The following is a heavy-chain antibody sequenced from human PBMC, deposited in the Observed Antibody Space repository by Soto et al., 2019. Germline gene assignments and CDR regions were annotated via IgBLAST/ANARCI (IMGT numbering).Heavy chain of an antibody. CDR1: GFSLSNARMG. D-gene: IGHD6-13*01. Sequence: QVTLKESGPVLVKPTETLTLTCTVSGFSLSNARMGVSWIRQPPGKALEWLAHIFSNDEKSYSTSLKSRLTINKHTSKGQVVLTMTHMDPVDTATYYCARISSSSWYHYFDYWGQGTLVTVSS. J-gene: IGHJ4*02. CDR3: ARISSSSWYHYFDY. CDR2: IFSNDEK. V-gene: IGHV2-26*01.